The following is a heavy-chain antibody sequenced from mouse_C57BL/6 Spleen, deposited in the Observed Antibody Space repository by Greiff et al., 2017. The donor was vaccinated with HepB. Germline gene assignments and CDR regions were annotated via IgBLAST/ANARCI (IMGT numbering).Heavy chain of an antibody. V-gene: IGHV5-4*01. Sequence: EVNVVESGGGLVKPGGSLKLSCAASGFTFSSYAMSWVRQTPEKRLEWVATISDGGSYTYYPDNVKGRFTISRDNAKNNLYLQMSHLKSEDTAMYYCARDGSRRAQAYWGQGTLVTVSA. CDR2: ISDGGSYT. D-gene: IGHD1-1*01. CDR1: GFTFSSYA. CDR3: ARDGSRRAQAY. J-gene: IGHJ3*01.